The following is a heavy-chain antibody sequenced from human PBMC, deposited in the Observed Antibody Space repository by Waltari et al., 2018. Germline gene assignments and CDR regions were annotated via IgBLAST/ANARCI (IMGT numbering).Heavy chain of an antibody. CDR2: ISSDGDSE. J-gene: IGHJ4*02. D-gene: IGHD3-22*01. CDR3: ARDKEDRVDY. CDR1: DFTFSDYS. Sequence: QVQLVESGGGVVQPGGSLRLSCVASDFTFSDYSIHWVRQAPGQGRGWVSVISSDGDSERYEDSVKGRFAISRDNPGNTVYLQMNDLRAEDTGVYYCARDKEDRVDYWGQGILVSVSS. V-gene: IGHV3-30*09.